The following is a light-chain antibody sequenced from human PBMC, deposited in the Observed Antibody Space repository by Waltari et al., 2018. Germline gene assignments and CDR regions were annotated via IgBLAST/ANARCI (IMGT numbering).Light chain of an antibody. J-gene: IGKJ4*01. CDR1: HDIDKN. CDR2: DAS. Sequence: DIQMTRAPSSLSASVGDRVTITCQASHDIDKNLNWFQQKPGKAPKVLIFDASTLRTGVPLRFSGSGSGTHFTFTISNLQPEDVATYYCQQYRNVPLTFGGGTKVEIK. CDR3: QQYRNVPLT. V-gene: IGKV1-33*01.